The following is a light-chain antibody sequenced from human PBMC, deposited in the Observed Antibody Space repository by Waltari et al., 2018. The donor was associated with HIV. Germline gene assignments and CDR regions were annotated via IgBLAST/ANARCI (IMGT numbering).Light chain of an antibody. J-gene: IGKJ1*01. CDR1: QNVSNNY. CDR2: NPS. CDR3: HQYAYSPRT. Sequence: IVLTQSPGTLSLSPGERATLPCRASQNVSNNYLAWFQQKPGQAPRLLVYNPSTRATGIPDRFSGSGSGTHFTLTISRLEPEDFAVYYCHQYAYSPRTFGQGTKVEI. V-gene: IGKV3-20*01.